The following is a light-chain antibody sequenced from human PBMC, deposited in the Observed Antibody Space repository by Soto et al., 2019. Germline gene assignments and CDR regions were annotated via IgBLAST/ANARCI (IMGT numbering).Light chain of an antibody. Sequence: EIMLTQSPGTLSLSPGERATLSCRASQSVSNNYLAWYQQKPGQAPRLLIYGASNRATGIPDRFSGSGSGTDFTLTISRLEPEDFAVYYCQQHGSSPIPFGQGTRLEI. CDR1: QSVSNNY. J-gene: IGKJ5*01. CDR3: QQHGSSPIP. CDR2: GAS. V-gene: IGKV3-20*01.